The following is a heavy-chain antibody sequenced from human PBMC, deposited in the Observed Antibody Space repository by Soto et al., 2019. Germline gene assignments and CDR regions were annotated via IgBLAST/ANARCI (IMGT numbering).Heavy chain of an antibody. CDR3: ARDVDTAMAGFDY. CDR1: GFTFSSYA. V-gene: IGHV3-30-3*01. CDR2: ISYDGSNK. D-gene: IGHD5-18*01. J-gene: IGHJ4*02. Sequence: QVQLVESGGGVVQPGRSLRLSCAASGFTFSSYAMHWVRQAPRKGLEWVAVISYDGSNKYYGDSVKGRFTISRDNSKNTLYLQMNSLRAEDTAVYFCARDVDTAMAGFDYWGQVTLVTVSS.